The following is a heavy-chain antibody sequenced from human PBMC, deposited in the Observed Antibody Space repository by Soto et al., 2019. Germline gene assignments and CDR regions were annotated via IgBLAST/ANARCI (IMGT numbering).Heavy chain of an antibody. Sequence: QVQLVESGGGVVQPGRSLRLSCAAFGFTLSSYGMHWVRQAPGKGLEWVAVIWYDGSKKYYADSVKGRFIIFKDNSKLDLQMNSLRVEDTAVYYCVRDPATVTSYFDYWGRGTLVTVSS. CDR2: IWYDGSKK. J-gene: IGHJ4*02. CDR3: VRDPATVTSYFDY. CDR1: GFTLSSYG. D-gene: IGHD4-17*01. V-gene: IGHV3-33*01.